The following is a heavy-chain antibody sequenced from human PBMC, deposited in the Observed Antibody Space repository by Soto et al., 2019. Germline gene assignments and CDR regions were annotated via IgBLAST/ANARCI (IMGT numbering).Heavy chain of an antibody. J-gene: IGHJ4*02. CDR1: GFTFSSYS. D-gene: IGHD3-22*01. Sequence: GGSLRLSCAASGFTFSSYSMNWVRQAPGKGLEWVSSISSSSSYIYYADSVKGRFTISRDNAKNSLYLQMNSLRAEDTAVYYCARDLDYYDSSGYFFDYWGQGTLVTVSS. CDR3: ARDLDYYDSSGYFFDY. CDR2: ISSSSSYI. V-gene: IGHV3-21*01.